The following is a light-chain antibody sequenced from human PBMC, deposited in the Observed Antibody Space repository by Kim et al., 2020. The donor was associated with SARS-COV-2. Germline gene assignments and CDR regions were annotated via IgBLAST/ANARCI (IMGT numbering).Light chain of an antibody. J-gene: IGKJ1*01. CDR1: QTVDNH. Sequence: SVGDGITISCRASQTVDNHLTWYQQKPGRAPKVLINGASNLQRGVPSRFSGSGSGTEFTLTISSLQPEDFATYYCQQTYSDPPWTFGQGTKVDIK. CDR2: GAS. V-gene: IGKV1-39*01. CDR3: QQTYSDPPWT.